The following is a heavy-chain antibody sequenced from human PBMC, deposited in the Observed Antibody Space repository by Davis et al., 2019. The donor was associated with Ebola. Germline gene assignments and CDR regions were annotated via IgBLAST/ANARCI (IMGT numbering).Heavy chain of an antibody. CDR3: ARDGGKAYGMDV. Sequence: GESLKISCAASGFTFSSYAMSWVRQAPGKGLEWVSAISGSGGSTYYADSVKGRFTISRDNAKNSLYLQMNSLRAEDTAVYYCARDGGKAYGMDVWGQGTTVTVSS. CDR1: GFTFSSYA. D-gene: IGHD4-23*01. J-gene: IGHJ6*02. V-gene: IGHV3-23*01. CDR2: ISGSGGST.